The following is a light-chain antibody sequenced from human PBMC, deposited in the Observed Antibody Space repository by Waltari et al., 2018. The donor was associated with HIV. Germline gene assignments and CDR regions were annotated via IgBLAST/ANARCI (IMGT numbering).Light chain of an antibody. CDR2: SNN. Sequence: QSVLTQPPSASGTPGQRVTISCSGSSSKIGSNTVNWYQQLPGTAPKLLIYSNNQRPSGVPDRFSGSKSGTSASLAISGLQSEDEADYYCAAWHDSLNGSWVFGRGTKLTVL. J-gene: IGLJ3*02. CDR3: AAWHDSLNGSWV. V-gene: IGLV1-44*01. CDR1: SSKIGSNT.